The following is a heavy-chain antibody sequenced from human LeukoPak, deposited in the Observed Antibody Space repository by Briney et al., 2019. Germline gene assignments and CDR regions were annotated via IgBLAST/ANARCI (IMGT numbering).Heavy chain of an antibody. CDR2: IKEDGSER. D-gene: IGHD2-21*01. V-gene: IGHV3-7*03. Sequence: GGSMRLSCAASGFTFSPYWMTWVRQAPGKGLEWVANIKEDGSERYYVDSVKGRFTISRDNAKNSLYLQMNSLRAEDTAVYYCARGDRRFEYWGQGTLATVSS. CDR3: ARGDRRFEY. CDR1: GFTFSPYW. J-gene: IGHJ4*02.